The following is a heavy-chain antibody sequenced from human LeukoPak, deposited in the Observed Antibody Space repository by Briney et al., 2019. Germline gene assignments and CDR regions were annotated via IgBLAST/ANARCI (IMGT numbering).Heavy chain of an antibody. Sequence: SETLSLTCTVSGGSISSYYWSWIRQPAGKGLEWIGRIYTSGSTNYNPSLKSRVTMSVDTSKNQFSLKLSSVTAADTAVYYCARAQSTYSSSWPRNYYYYYGMDVWGQGTTVTVSS. D-gene: IGHD6-13*01. CDR3: ARAQSTYSSSWPRNYYYYYGMDV. J-gene: IGHJ6*02. CDR2: IYTSGST. CDR1: GGSISSYY. V-gene: IGHV4-4*07.